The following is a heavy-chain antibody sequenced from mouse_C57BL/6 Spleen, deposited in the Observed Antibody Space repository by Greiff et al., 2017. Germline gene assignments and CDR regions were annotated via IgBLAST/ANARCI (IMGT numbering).Heavy chain of an antibody. CDR1: GYAFSSSW. J-gene: IGHJ2*01. CDR3: AREHYGSPLFDY. D-gene: IGHD1-1*01. CDR2: IYPGDGDT. V-gene: IGHV1-82*01. Sequence: QVQLKQSGPELVKPGASVKISCKASGYAFSSSWMNWVKQRPGKGLEWIGRIYPGDGDTNYNGKFKGKATLTADKSSSTAYMQLSSLTSEDSAVYFCAREHYGSPLFDYWGQGTTLTVSS.